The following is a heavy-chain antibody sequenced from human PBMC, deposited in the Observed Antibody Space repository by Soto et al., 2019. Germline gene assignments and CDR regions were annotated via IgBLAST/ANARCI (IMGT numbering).Heavy chain of an antibody. CDR2: INHRGSL. D-gene: IGHD1-1*01. Sequence: SETLSLTCTVPGGSMTSGDQYWTWIRHRPGEGLEWFGYINHRGSLYYNPSLKSRVSMSVDTSKNQFSLNLSSVTAADTAAYYCARELPQRQGRNMDVWGQGTTVTVSS. J-gene: IGHJ6*02. CDR1: GGSMTSGDQY. CDR3: ARELPQRQGRNMDV. V-gene: IGHV4-31*03.